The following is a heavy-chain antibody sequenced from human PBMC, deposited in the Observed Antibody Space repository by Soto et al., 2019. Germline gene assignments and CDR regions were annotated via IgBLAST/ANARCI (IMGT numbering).Heavy chain of an antibody. CDR3: TRGIWEMATIRPENY. CDR2: IRSKPYGVTT. V-gene: IGHV3-49*05. D-gene: IGHD5-12*01. Sequence: EVQQVESGGGLVKPGRSLRLSCTGSGFTFGDYAMAWFRQAPGKGLEWVGFIRSKPYGVTTEYAASVKGRFTISRDDSKSIAYLQMNSLTTADTAMYYCTRGIWEMATIRPENYWGQGTLVTVSS. J-gene: IGHJ4*02. CDR1: GFTFGDYA.